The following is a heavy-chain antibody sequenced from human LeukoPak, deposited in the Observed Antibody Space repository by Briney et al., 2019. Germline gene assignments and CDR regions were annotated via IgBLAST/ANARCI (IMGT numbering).Heavy chain of an antibody. CDR2: ISSSGSTI. D-gene: IGHD4-17*01. V-gene: IGHV3-48*03. CDR3: ARDQLRTGAFDI. CDR1: GFTFSSYE. J-gene: IGHJ3*02. Sequence: PGGSLRLSCAASGFTFSSYEVKWVRQTPGKGLEWVSYISSSGSTIYFADSMQGRFTVSRDNDKGSLYLQLSSLRAEDTAVYYCARDQLRTGAFDIWGQGTMVTVSS.